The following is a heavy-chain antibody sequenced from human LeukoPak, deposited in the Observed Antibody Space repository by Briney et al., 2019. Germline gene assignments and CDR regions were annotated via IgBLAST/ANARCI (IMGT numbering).Heavy chain of an antibody. D-gene: IGHD6-13*01. CDR3: ARGERTAAADY. V-gene: IGHV3-21*01. CDR2: SSSSRNYI. Sequence: GGSLRLSCATSGSTFTSYSINWVRQAPGKGLEWVSCSSSSRNYISYADSVKGRFTVSRDNAKKSLYLQMNSLRAEDTAVYYCARGERTAAADYWGQGTLVTVSS. J-gene: IGHJ4*02. CDR1: GSTFTSYS.